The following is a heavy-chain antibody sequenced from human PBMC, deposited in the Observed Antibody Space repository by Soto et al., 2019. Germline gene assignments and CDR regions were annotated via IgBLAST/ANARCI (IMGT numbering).Heavy chain of an antibody. Sequence: LRLSCAASGFTFSSYSMNWVRQAPGKGLEWVSSISSSSSYIYYADSVEGRFTISRDNAKNSLYLQMNSLRAEDTAVYYCAREEEVYYDFWSSYPPGRMDVWGQGTKVTVYS. J-gene: IGHJ6*02. D-gene: IGHD3-3*01. V-gene: IGHV3-21*01. CDR2: ISSSSSYI. CDR3: AREEEVYYDFWSSYPPGRMDV. CDR1: GFTFSSYS.